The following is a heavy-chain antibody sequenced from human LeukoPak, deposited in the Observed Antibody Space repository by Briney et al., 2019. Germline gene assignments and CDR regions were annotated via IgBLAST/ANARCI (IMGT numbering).Heavy chain of an antibody. CDR2: ISSSSSYI. CDR3: ARSGDLVGATGRNNWFDP. Sequence: GGSLRLSCAASGFTFSSYSMNWVRQAPGKGLEWVSSISSSSSYIYYADSVKGLFTISRDNAKNSLYLQMNSLRAEDTAVYYCARSGDLVGATGRNNWFDPWGQGTLVTVSS. CDR1: GFTFSSYS. J-gene: IGHJ5*02. V-gene: IGHV3-21*01. D-gene: IGHD1-26*01.